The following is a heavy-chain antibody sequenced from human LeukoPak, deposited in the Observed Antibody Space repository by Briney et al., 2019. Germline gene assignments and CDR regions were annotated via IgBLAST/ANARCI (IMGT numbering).Heavy chain of an antibody. CDR1: GFIFRNYA. CDR3: VREERGLAIDY. CDR2: ISSSGDNT. V-gene: IGHV3-64*02. D-gene: IGHD5-12*01. Sequence: GGSLRLSCAASGFIFRNYAMHWVRQAPGKGLEYVSAISSSGDNTYYGDSVKGRFTISRDNSKNTLSLQMSSLRAEDTAVYYCVREERGLAIDYWGQGTLVTVSS. J-gene: IGHJ4*02.